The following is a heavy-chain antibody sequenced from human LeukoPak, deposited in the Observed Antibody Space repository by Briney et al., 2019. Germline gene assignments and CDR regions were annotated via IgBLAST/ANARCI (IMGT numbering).Heavy chain of an antibody. CDR1: KFTFSSYG. V-gene: IGHV3-33*01. J-gene: IGHJ4*02. CDR2: IWYDGRNK. Sequence: GGSPRLSCAASKFTFSSYGMHWVRQAPGKGLEWVAVIWYDGRNKYYADSVKGRFTISRDNSKNTLYLQMNSLRAEDTAVYYCARGISYDSSGYYSQLFDYWGQGALVTVSS. D-gene: IGHD3-22*01. CDR3: ARGISYDSSGYYSQLFDY.